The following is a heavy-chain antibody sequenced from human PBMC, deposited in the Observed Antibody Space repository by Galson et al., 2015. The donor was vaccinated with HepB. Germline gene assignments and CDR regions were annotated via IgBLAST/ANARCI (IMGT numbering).Heavy chain of an antibody. V-gene: IGHV3-15*01. Sequence: SLRLSCAASGFAFSNAWMSWVRQAPGKGLEWVGRIKTKTDGGARDYGAPVKGRFTISRDDSRNTLYLQMNSLRTEDTAVYYCTTAGIQLWMGEFDHWGQGTQVTVSS. J-gene: IGHJ4*02. D-gene: IGHD3-10*01. CDR3: TTAGIQLWMGEFDH. CDR2: IKTKTDGGAR. CDR1: GFAFSNAW.